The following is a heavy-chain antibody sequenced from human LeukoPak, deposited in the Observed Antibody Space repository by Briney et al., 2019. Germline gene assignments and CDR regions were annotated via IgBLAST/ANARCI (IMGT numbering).Heavy chain of an antibody. V-gene: IGHV3-23*01. J-gene: IGHJ4*02. CDR3: AKGHEQQLALSDY. Sequence: GGSLRLSCAASGFTFSSYAMSWVRQAPGKVLEWVSAISGSGGSTYYADSVKGRFIISRDNSKNTLYLQMNSLRAEDTAVYYCAKGHEQQLALSDYWGQGTLVTVSS. CDR2: ISGSGGST. CDR1: GFTFSSYA. D-gene: IGHD6-13*01.